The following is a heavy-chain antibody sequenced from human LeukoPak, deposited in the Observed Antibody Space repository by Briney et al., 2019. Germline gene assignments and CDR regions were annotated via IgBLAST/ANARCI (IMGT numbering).Heavy chain of an antibody. Sequence: PGGSLRLSCAASGFTFSSYGMSWVRQAPGKGLEWAANIKQDGSEKYYVDSVKGRFTISRDNAKNSLYLQMNSLRAEDTAVYYCARMYYYDSSGEGYWGQGTLVTVSS. J-gene: IGHJ4*02. V-gene: IGHV3-7*01. D-gene: IGHD3-22*01. CDR1: GFTFSSYG. CDR3: ARMYYYDSSGEGY. CDR2: IKQDGSEK.